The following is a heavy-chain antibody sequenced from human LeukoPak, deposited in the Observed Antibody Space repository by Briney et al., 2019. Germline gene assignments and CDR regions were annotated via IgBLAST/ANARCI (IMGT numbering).Heavy chain of an antibody. D-gene: IGHD6-13*01. CDR2: ITGSGGNT. CDR3: AKAASSSWPSYYYGMDV. Sequence: PGGSLRLSCAASGFTFNSYAMTWVRQAPGKGLEWVSLITGSGGNTYYADSVKGRFTISKDNSKNTVYLQMSSLRVDDTAVYYCAKAASSSWPSYYYGMDVWGQGTTVTVSS. J-gene: IGHJ6*02. V-gene: IGHV3-23*01. CDR1: GFTFNSYA.